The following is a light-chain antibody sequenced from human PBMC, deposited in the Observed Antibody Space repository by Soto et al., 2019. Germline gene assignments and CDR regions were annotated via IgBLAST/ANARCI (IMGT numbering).Light chain of an antibody. Sequence: QSALTQPPSASGSPGQSVTISCTGTSSDVGGYNYVSWYQQHPGKAPKLMISEVSKRPSGVPDRFSGSKSGNTASLTVSGLQAEDEADYDCSSFAGNNNLVFGGATKLTGL. J-gene: IGLJ2*01. CDR2: EVS. CDR1: SSDVGGYNY. CDR3: SSFAGNNNLV. V-gene: IGLV2-8*01.